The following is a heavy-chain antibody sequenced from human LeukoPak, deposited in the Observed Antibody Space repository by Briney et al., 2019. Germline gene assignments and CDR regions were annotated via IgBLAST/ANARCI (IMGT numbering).Heavy chain of an antibody. Sequence: EASVKVSCKASGYTFTSYDINWVRQATGQGLEWMGWMNPINGNTGYAQKFQGRVTMTRDTSIRTAYMELSSLRSDDTAVYYCARAPREWGYNHWGQGPLVTVSS. J-gene: IGHJ5*02. D-gene: IGHD5-18*01. CDR2: MNPINGNT. CDR1: GYTFTSYD. V-gene: IGHV1-8*01. CDR3: ARAPREWGYNH.